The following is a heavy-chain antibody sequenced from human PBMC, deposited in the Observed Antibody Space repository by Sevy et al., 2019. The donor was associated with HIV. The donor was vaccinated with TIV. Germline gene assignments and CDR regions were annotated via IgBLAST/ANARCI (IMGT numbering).Heavy chain of an antibody. Sequence: GSLRLSCAVYGGSFSGYYWSWIRQPPGKGLEWIGEINHSGSTNYNPSLKSRVTISVETSKNQFSLKLSSVTAADTAVYYCARHCGSTSCSHAFDIWGQGTMVTVSS. CDR3: ARHCGSTSCSHAFDI. CDR1: GGSFSGYY. J-gene: IGHJ3*02. D-gene: IGHD2-2*01. V-gene: IGHV4-34*01. CDR2: INHSGST.